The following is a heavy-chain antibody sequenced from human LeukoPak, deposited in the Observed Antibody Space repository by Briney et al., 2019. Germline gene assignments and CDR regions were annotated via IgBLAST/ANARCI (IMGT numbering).Heavy chain of an antibody. J-gene: IGHJ4*02. D-gene: IGHD3-10*01. CDR1: GFTFSDYW. CDR2: IKPDGSEK. Sequence: GGSLRLSCAASGFTFSDYWMTWVRQAPGKGLEWVANIKPDGSEKYYVDSVRGRFTISRDNAKNSLYLQMNSLRAEDTAVYYCARGGHSSFDYWGQGALVTVSS. V-gene: IGHV3-7*04. CDR3: ARGGHSSFDY.